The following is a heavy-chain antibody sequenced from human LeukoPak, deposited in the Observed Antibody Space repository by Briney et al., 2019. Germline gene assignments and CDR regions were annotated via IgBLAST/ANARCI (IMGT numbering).Heavy chain of an antibody. CDR2: IKQDESEK. CDR1: GFTFSSYW. V-gene: IGHV3-7*01. J-gene: IGHJ4*02. CDR3: ARDNYYDSSGLDY. D-gene: IGHD3-22*01. Sequence: GGSLRLSCAASGFTFSSYWMSWVRQAPGKGLEWVANIKQDESEKYYVDSVKGRFTISRDNAKNSLYLQMNSLRAEDTAVYYCARDNYYDSSGLDYWGQGTLVTVSS.